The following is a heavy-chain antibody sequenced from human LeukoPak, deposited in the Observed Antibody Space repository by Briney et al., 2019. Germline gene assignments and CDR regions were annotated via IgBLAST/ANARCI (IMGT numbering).Heavy chain of an antibody. CDR1: GGSISSSNW. J-gene: IGHJ3*02. CDR2: IYHSGST. V-gene: IGHV4-4*02. CDR3: ARGPHAKRTAPRHRSAFDI. D-gene: IGHD1-1*01. Sequence: SGTLSLTCAVSGGSISSSNWWSWVRQPPGKGLEWIGEIYHSGSTNYNPSLKSRVTISVDKSKNQFSLKLSSVTAADTAVYYCARGPHAKRTAPRHRSAFDIWGQGTMVTVSS.